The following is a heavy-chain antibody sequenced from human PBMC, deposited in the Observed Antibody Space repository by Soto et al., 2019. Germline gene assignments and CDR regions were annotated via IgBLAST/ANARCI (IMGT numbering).Heavy chain of an antibody. CDR3: ARESAGITLYGMDV. CDR1: GYTFTGQY. D-gene: IGHD1-7*01. J-gene: IGHJ6*02. V-gene: IGHV1-2*02. Sequence: ASVKVSCKASGYTFTGQYMHWVRQAPGQGLEWMGWINPNSGDTNYAQKFQGRVTMTRDTSIGTAYMELSSLRSNDTAIYYCARESAGITLYGMDVWGQGTTVTVSS. CDR2: INPNSGDT.